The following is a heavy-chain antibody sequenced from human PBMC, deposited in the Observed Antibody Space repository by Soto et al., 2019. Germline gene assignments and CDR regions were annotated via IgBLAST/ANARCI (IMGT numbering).Heavy chain of an antibody. J-gene: IGHJ3*02. D-gene: IGHD4-17*01. CDR3: ARVHDNGDDDI. V-gene: IGHV1-18*01. CDR1: GFALTSYC. Sequence: ASVKATSKASGFALTSYCISWVRQAPGQGLEWMGWISAYNGNTNYAQKLQGRVTMTTDTSTSTAYMELRSLRSDDTAVYYCARVHDNGDDDIWGQGTMVTVSS. CDR2: ISAYNGNT.